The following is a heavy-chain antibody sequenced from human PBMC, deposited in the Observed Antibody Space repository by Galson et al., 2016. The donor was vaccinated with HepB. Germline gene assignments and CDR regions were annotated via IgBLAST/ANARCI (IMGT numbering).Heavy chain of an antibody. V-gene: IGHV3-23*01. Sequence: SLRLSCAASGFSFSDYGINWVRQAPEKGLEWVSVISGSGGETHYADSVKGRSTISRDNSKSTLYLEMRSLRAEDTAVYYCAKDRRAGLARTRLGYDYWGQGTLVTVSS. D-gene: IGHD6-19*01. CDR3: AKDRRAGLARTRLGYDY. J-gene: IGHJ4*02. CDR1: GFSFSDYG. CDR2: ISGSGGET.